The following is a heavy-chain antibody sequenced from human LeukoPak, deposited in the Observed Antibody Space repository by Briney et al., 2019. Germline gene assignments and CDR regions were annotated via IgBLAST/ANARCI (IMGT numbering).Heavy chain of an antibody. J-gene: IGHJ4*02. CDR1: GFTFSSYS. CDR2: ISSSSSYI. D-gene: IGHD6-13*01. V-gene: IGHV3-21*01. Sequence: GGSLRLSCAASGFTFSSYSMNWVRQAPGKGLEWVSSISSSSSYIYYADSVKGRFTISRDNAKNSLYLQMNSLRAEDAAVYYCARDSSIAAAGWTDYWGQGTLVTVSS. CDR3: ARDSSIAAAGWTDY.